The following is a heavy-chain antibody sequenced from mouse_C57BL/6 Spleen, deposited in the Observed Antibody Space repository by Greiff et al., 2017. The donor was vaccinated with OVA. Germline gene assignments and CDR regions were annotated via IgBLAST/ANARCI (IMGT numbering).Heavy chain of an antibody. V-gene: IGHV3-6*01. CDR3: ARDPGYYGSSYDYYAMDY. Sequence: EVKLQESGPGLVKPSQSLSLTCSVTGYSITSGYYWNWIRQFPGNKLEWMGYISYDGSNNYNPSLKNRISITRDTSKNQFFLKLNSVTTEDTATYDCARDPGYYGSSYDYYAMDYWGQGTAVTVSS. CDR1: GYSITSGYY. J-gene: IGHJ4*01. D-gene: IGHD1-1*01. CDR2: ISYDGSN.